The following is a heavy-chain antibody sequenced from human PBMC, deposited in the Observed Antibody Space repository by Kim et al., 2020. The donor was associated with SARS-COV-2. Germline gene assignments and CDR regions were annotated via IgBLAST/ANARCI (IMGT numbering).Heavy chain of an antibody. CDR1: GFTSPNFG. CDR2: ISVYGGQT. J-gene: IGHJ4*02. D-gene: IGHD6-13*01. V-gene: IGHV1-18*01. Sequence: ASVKVSCKASGFTSPNFGISWVRQAPGQGLQWLGWISVYGGQTNYAQKFQDRVTMTIDTSTATAYMELRSLTSDDTAMFYFARDVGVAGAVTFDSWGQGTRVTVSS. CDR3: ARDVGVAGAVTFDS.